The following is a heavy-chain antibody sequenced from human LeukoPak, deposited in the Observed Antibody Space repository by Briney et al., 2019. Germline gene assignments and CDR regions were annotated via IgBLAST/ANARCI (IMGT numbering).Heavy chain of an antibody. CDR2: INTYNGDT. CDR1: GYTFTSYA. V-gene: IGHV1-18*04. D-gene: IGHD3-9*01. CDR3: AREWWGYDVLTGDNWFDP. J-gene: IGHJ5*02. Sequence: ASVKVSCKTSGYTFTSYAVGWVRQAPGQGLEWMGWINTYNGDTNYAQKFQGRVTMTTDTSTSTVYIELRSLTSDDTAAYYCAREWWGYDVLTGDNWFDPWGQGTLVTVSS.